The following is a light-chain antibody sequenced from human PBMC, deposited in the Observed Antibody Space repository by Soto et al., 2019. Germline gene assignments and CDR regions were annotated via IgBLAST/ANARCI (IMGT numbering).Light chain of an antibody. J-gene: IGKJ1*01. Sequence: EIVLTQSPATLSLSPGERATLSCRASQSVSSSLAWYQQKPGQAPRLLLYDASNRATGIPARFSGSGSGTDFTLTISRLEPEDFAVYYCQQYGSSLWTFGQGTKVDIK. CDR3: QQYGSSLWT. CDR1: QSVSSS. V-gene: IGKV3-20*01. CDR2: DAS.